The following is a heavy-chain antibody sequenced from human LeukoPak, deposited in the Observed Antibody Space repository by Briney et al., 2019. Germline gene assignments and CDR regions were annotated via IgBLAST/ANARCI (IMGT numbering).Heavy chain of an antibody. J-gene: IGHJ3*02. D-gene: IGHD6-6*01. Sequence: ASVKVSCKASGYTFTSYYMHWVRQAPGQGLEWMGIINPSGGSTSYAQKFQGRVTMTRDTSTSTVYMELSSLRSEDTAVYYCAREFGYSSSFGSAFDIWGQGTMFTVSS. CDR1: GYTFTSYY. V-gene: IGHV1-46*01. CDR3: AREFGYSSSFGSAFDI. CDR2: INPSGGST.